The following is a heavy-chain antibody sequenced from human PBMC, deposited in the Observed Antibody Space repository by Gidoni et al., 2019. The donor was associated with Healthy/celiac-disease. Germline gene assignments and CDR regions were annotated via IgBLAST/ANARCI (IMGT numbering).Heavy chain of an antibody. V-gene: IGHV3-23*01. J-gene: IGHJ4*02. CDR3: AKDRQLLRYFDWRHNY. CDR2: ISGSGGST. CDR1: GFTFSSYA. D-gene: IGHD3-9*01. Sequence: EVQLLESGGGLVQPGGSLRLSCAASGFTFSSYAMSWVRQAPGKGLEWVSAISGSGGSTYYADSVKGRFTISRVNSKNTLYLQMNSLRAEDTAVYYCAKDRQLLRYFDWRHNYWGQGTLVTVSS.